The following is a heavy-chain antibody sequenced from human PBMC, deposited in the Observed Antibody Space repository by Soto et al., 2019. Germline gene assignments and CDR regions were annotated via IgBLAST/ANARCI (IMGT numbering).Heavy chain of an antibody. CDR2: VNPTSDNT. V-gene: IGHV1-8*01. D-gene: IGHD3-9*01. CDR1: GYTFTDYD. J-gene: IGHJ4*02. CDR3: ASWAGYSK. Sequence: QVQLVQSGAEVKKPGASVKVSCKVSGYTFTDYDINWVRQASELGLEWMGWVNPTSDNTGYAQKFQGRATMTWNTSISTAYMELSSLRSEDTAVYYCASWAGYSKWGQGTLVTVST.